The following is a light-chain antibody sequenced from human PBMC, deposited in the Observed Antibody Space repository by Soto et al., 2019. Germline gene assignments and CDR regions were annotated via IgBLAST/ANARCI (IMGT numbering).Light chain of an antibody. J-gene: IGKJ1*01. Sequence: DIQMTQSPSSLSASVVDRVTITCQASQDISNYLNWYQQKPGKAPKLLIHDASNLEVGVPSRFRGSGSGTEFSLTISSLQPGDSATFYCQQYASYPWTFGRGTKVDIK. V-gene: IGKV1-33*01. CDR1: QDISNY. CDR3: QQYASYPWT. CDR2: DAS.